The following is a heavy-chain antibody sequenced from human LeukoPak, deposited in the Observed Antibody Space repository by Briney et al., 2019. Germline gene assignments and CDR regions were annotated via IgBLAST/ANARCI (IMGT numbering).Heavy chain of an antibody. V-gene: IGHV3-21*01. CDR1: GFTFSSYS. CDR2: ISSSSSYI. Sequence: GGSLRLSCAASGFTFSSYSMNWVRQAPGKGLVRVSSISSSSSYIYYADSVKGRFTISRDNAKNSLYLQMNSLRAEDTAVYYCARDVRHRGVDYLGLGTLVNVSS. D-gene: IGHD1-14*01. J-gene: IGHJ4*02. CDR3: ARDVRHRGVDY.